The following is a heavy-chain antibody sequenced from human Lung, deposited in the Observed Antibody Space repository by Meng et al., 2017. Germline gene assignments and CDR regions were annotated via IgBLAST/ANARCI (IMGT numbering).Heavy chain of an antibody. J-gene: IGHJ1*01. Sequence: EVQLVESGGGLVQPGGSLRLSCAASGFTFTNHWMHLVRQVPGKGLVWVSRVNPDGNDVNYVDSVKGRFTISRDNAKDTVFLQMNNLSGDDTAVYYCTNDRLSEWGQGTLVTVSS. CDR3: TNDRLSE. D-gene: IGHD1-1*01. V-gene: IGHV3-74*01. CDR2: VNPDGNDV. CDR1: GFTFTNHW.